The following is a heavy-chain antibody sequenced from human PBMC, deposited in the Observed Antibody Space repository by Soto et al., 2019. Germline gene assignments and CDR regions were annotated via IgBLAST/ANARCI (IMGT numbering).Heavy chain of an antibody. D-gene: IGHD5-18*01. J-gene: IGHJ4*02. V-gene: IGHV4-39*01. Sequence: SETLSLTCTVSGGSISSSSYYWGWIRQPPGKGLEWIGSIYYSGSTYYNPSLKSRVTISVDTSKNQFSLKLSSGTAADTAVYYCASPRRRGYSYGYFDYWGQGTLVTVSS. CDR2: IYYSGST. CDR1: GGSISSSSYY. CDR3: ASPRRRGYSYGYFDY.